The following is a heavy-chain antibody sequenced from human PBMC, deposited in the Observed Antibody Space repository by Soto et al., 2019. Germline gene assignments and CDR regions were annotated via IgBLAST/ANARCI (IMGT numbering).Heavy chain of an antibody. CDR3: ARDPGLAMMARRGFDI. J-gene: IGHJ3*02. Sequence: QVQLVESGGGVVQPGRSLRLSCAASGFTFSTYAMHWVRQAPGKGLEWVALISNDGNINADSVKGRFTISRDNSNNTLYQQMNDLRTEATALYYCARDPGLAMMARRGFDIWGQGTMVTVSS. CDR2: ISNDGNI. D-gene: IGHD2-2*01. CDR1: GFTFSTYA. V-gene: IGHV3-30-3*01.